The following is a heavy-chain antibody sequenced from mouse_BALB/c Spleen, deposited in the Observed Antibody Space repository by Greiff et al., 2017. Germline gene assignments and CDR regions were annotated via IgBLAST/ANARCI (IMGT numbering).Heavy chain of an antibody. J-gene: IGHJ4*01. V-gene: IGHV1-77*01. CDR1: GYTFTDYY. Sequence: QVHVKQSGAELARPGASVKLSCKASGYTFTDYYINWVKQRTGQGLEWIGEIYPGSGNTYYNEKFKGKATLTADKSSSTAYMQLSSLTSEDSAVYFCATMITRAMDYWGQGTSVTVSS. CDR3: ATMITRAMDY. CDR2: IYPGSGNT. D-gene: IGHD2-4*01.